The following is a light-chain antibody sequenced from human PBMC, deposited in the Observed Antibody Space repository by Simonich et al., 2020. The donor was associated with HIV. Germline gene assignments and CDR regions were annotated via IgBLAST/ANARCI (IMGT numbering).Light chain of an antibody. V-gene: IGKV3-20*01. CDR2: DAS. CDR3: QQYGSSLHT. CDR1: PSVSTY. J-gene: IGKJ2*01. Sequence: EIVLTPSPATLSLSPGKTATLSCLASPSVSTYLAWYQQKPGQSPRLLIYDASSRATGIPARFSGSGSGTDFTLTISRLEPEDFAVYYCQQYGSSLHTFGQGTKLEIK.